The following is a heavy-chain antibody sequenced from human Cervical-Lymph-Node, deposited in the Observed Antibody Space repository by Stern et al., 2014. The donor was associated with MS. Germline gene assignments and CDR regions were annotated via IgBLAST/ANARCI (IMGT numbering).Heavy chain of an antibody. CDR2: ISSSSSYI. D-gene: IGHD6-13*01. Sequence: EAQLVESGGGLVKPGGSLRLSCAASGFTFSSYSMNWVRQAPGKGLEWVSSISSSSSYIYYADSVKGRFTISRDNAKNSLYLQMNSLRAEDTAVYYCASDTGIAAALDYWGQGTLVTVSS. CDR3: ASDTGIAAALDY. V-gene: IGHV3-21*01. CDR1: GFTFSSYS. J-gene: IGHJ4*02.